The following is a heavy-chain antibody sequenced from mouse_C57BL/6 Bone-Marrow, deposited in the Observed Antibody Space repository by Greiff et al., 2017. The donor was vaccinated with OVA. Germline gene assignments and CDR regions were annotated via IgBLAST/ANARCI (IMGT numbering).Heavy chain of an antibody. CDR2: IYPGDGDT. Sequence: VQLQQSGPELVKPGASVKISCKASGYAFSSSWMNWVKQRPGKGLEWIGRIYPGDGDTNYNGKFKGKATLTADKSSSTAYMQLSSLTSEDSAVYFGARGGVLRRRVSYAMDYWGQGTSVTVSS. CDR3: ARGGVLRRRVSYAMDY. CDR1: GYAFSSSW. J-gene: IGHJ4*01. D-gene: IGHD2-4*01. V-gene: IGHV1-82*01.